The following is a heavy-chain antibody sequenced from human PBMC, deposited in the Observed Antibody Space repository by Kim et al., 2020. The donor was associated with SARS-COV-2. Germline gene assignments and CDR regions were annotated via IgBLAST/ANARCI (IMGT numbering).Heavy chain of an antibody. CDR3: ARQGAITIFGVVESNWFDP. D-gene: IGHD3-3*01. Sequence: SRVTISVDTSKTQFSLKLSSVTAADTAVYYCARQGAITIFGVVESNWFDPWGQGTLVTVSS. J-gene: IGHJ5*02. V-gene: IGHV4-39*01.